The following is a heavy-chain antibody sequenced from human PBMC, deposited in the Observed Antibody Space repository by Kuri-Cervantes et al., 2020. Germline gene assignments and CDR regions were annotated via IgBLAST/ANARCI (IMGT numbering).Heavy chain of an antibody. J-gene: IGHJ4*02. CDR2: IYTSGST. CDR3: ASARYSYDFDY. D-gene: IGHD5-18*01. Sequence: SETLSLTCTVSDDSINNYYFNWIRQPAGKGLEWIGRIYTSGSTNYNPSLKSRVTISVDKSKNQFSLKLSSVTAADTAVYYCASARYSYDFDYWGQGTLVTVSS. V-gene: IGHV4-4*07. CDR1: DDSINNYY.